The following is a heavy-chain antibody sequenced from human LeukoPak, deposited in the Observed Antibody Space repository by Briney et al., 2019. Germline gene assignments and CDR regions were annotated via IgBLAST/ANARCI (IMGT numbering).Heavy chain of an antibody. CDR1: GFTFPNYD. CDR3: ATGEYYFDF. J-gene: IGHJ4*02. D-gene: IGHD3-16*01. CDR2: ISDSGHDT. V-gene: IGHV3-23*01. Sequence: GGSLRHSCAASGFTFPNYDMIWVRQAPGKGLEWVSTISDSGHDTSYADSVKGRFTISRDNSKNTLYLQMSSLRAEDTALYYCATGEYYFDFWGQGTLVTVSS.